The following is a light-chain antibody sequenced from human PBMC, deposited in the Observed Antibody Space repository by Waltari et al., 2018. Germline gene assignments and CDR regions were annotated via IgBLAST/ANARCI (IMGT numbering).Light chain of an antibody. Sequence: EIVLTQSPDTLSFSPGESATLSCRASQSISKYLAWYQQKPGQATRLLIDHASSRSTGIPDRFSGSGFGTDFSLTISRLEPEDFAVYYCQHYVSLPATFGQGTKLDIK. J-gene: IGKJ1*01. V-gene: IGKV3-20*01. CDR3: QHYVSLPAT. CDR2: HAS. CDR1: QSISKY.